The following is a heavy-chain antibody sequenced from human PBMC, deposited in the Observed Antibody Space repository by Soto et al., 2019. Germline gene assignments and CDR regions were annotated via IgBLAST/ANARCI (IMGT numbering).Heavy chain of an antibody. CDR3: ARVRGYCSGGSCSYFDY. D-gene: IGHD2-15*01. CDR2: IYYSGST. J-gene: IGHJ4*02. Sequence: LSLTCTVSGGSISSYYWSWIRQPPGKGLEWIGYIYYSGSTNYNPSLKSRVTISVDTSKNQFSLKLSSVTAADTAVYYCARVRGYCSGGSCSYFDYWGQGTLVTVSS. CDR1: GGSISSYY. V-gene: IGHV4-59*08.